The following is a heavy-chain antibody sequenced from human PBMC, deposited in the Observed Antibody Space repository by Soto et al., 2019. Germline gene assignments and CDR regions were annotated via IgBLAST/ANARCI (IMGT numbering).Heavy chain of an antibody. D-gene: IGHD2-2*01. J-gene: IGHJ4*02. V-gene: IGHV4-61*01. CDR3: ASLPLNWSIYQLKLDY. Sequence: SETLSPTRTISGGSVSRGRHYWSWIRHPPGKGREWFGYIYYSGSTNDNPSLKRQGTISVDTSKNQFALKLSFVTAADTAVYFCASLPLNWSIYQLKLDYWGQGTLVTVSS. CDR1: GGSVSRGRHY. CDR2: IYYSGST.